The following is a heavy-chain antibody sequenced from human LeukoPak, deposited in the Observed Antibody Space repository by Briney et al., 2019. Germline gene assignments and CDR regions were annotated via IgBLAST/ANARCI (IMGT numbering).Heavy chain of an antibody. CDR3: ARPHDSGFDY. J-gene: IGHJ4*02. CDR2: IYYSGST. Sequence: PSETLSLTCTVSGYSISSSSYYWGWIRQPPGKGLEWIGSIYYSGSTYYNPSLKSRVTISVDTSKNQFSLKLSSVTAADTAVYYCARPHDSGFDYWGQGTLVTVSS. V-gene: IGHV4-39*07. D-gene: IGHD1-26*01. CDR1: GYSISSSSYY.